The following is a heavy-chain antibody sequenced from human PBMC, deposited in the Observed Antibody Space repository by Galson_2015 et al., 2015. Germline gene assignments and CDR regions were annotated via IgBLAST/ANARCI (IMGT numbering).Heavy chain of an antibody. CDR2: ISYDGSNK. D-gene: IGHD2-15*01. CDR3: AKGLGYCSGGSCYSPRYYYYMDV. Sequence: SLRLSCAASGFTFSSYGMHWVRQAPGKGLEWVAVISYDGSNKYYADSVKGRFTISRDNSKNTLYLQMNSLRAEDTAVYYCAKGLGYCSGGSCYSPRYYYYMDVWGKGTTVTVSS. CDR1: GFTFSSYG. V-gene: IGHV3-30*18. J-gene: IGHJ6*03.